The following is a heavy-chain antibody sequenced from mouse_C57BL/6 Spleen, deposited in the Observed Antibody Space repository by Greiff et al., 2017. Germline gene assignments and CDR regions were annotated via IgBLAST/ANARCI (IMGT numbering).Heavy chain of an antibody. CDR3: ARALITAVVAPLPMDY. Sequence: EVKLVESGPELVKPGASVKIPCKASGYTFTDYNMDWVKQSHGKSLEWIGDINPNNGGTIYNQKFKGKATLTVDKSSSTAYMERRSLTSEDTAVYYCARALITAVVAPLPMDYWGQGTSVTVSS. D-gene: IGHD1-1*01. V-gene: IGHV1-18*01. J-gene: IGHJ4*01. CDR2: INPNNGGT. CDR1: GYTFTDYN.